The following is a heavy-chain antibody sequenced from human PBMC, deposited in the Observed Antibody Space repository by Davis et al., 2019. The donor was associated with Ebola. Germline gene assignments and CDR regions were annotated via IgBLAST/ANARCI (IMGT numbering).Heavy chain of an antibody. Sequence: SETLSLTCTVSGASISSHYWSWIRQPPGKGLEWIGEINHSGSTNYNPSLKSRVTISIDTSKNQFSLKLSSVTAADTAIYYCVRTVLIVIPSTVRYFDLWGRGTLVTVSS. CDR3: VRTVLIVIPSTVRYFDL. V-gene: IGHV4-34*01. D-gene: IGHD2-21*01. J-gene: IGHJ2*01. CDR1: GASISSHY. CDR2: INHSGST.